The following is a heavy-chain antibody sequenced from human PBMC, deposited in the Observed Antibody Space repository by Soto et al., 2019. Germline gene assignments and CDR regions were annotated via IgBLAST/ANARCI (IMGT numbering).Heavy chain of an antibody. V-gene: IGHV6-1*01. CDR3: AKSTLRYFDWLMRFDP. CDR1: WDSVSSNSAA. CDR2: TYYRSKWYN. D-gene: IGHD3-9*01. Sequence: SQTLSLTCAISWDSVSSNSAAWNWIRQSPSRGLEWLGRTYYRSKWYNDYAVSVKSRITINPDTSKNQFSLQLNSVTPEDTAVYYCAKSTLRYFDWLMRFDPWGQGTLVTVSS. J-gene: IGHJ5*02.